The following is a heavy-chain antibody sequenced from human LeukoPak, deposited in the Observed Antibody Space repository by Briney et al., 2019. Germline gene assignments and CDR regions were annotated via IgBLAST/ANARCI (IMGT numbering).Heavy chain of an antibody. Sequence: GGSLRLSCAASGFTFSTSGMHWVRQAPGKGLECLSYISGSGTDINYAASVKGRFTISRDNAKNSLYLQMSSLRAEDTAVYYCARDGRSFDPNGFDPWGQGTLVTVSS. D-gene: IGHD3-9*01. CDR2: ISGSGTDI. CDR3: ARDGRSFDPNGFDP. CDR1: GFTFSTSG. J-gene: IGHJ5*02. V-gene: IGHV3-48*01.